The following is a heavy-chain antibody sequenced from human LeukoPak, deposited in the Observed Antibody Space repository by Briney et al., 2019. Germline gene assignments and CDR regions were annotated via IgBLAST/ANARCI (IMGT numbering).Heavy chain of an antibody. J-gene: IGHJ4*02. V-gene: IGHV4-59*01. D-gene: IGHD5-12*01. CDR1: GASISSYY. CDR2: FSYSGNT. Sequence: SETLSLTCTVSGASISSYYWSWIRQPPGKGLEWIGYFSYSGNTNHNPSLKSRVTVSVDTSKNQFSLKLTSVTAADTAVYHCARGPLDSGYTYFDYWGQGTLVTVSS. CDR3: ARGPLDSGYTYFDY.